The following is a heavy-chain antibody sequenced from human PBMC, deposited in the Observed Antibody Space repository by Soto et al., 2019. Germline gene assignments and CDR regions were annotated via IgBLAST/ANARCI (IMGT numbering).Heavy chain of an antibody. CDR1: GDSLTSHSYY. J-gene: IGHJ6*02. V-gene: IGHV4-61*02. CDR3: ARYSSNWFQTEGMDV. Sequence: SETLSLTCTVSGDSLTSHSYYWTWVRQPAGKGLEWIGRIDTSGNTNYNPSLKSRVTMSVDTSKKQFSLKLTSVTAADTAVYYCARYSSNWFQTEGMDVWGQGTTVTVSS. CDR2: IDTSGNT. D-gene: IGHD6-13*01.